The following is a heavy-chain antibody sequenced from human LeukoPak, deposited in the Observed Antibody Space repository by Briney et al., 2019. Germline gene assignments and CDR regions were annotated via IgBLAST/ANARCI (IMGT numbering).Heavy chain of an antibody. CDR2: ISYDGSNK. CDR1: GFTFSSYG. Sequence: QPGGSLRLSCAASGFTFSSYGMHWVRQAPGKGLEWVSAISYDGSNKYYADSVKGRFTISRDNSKNTLYLQMNSLRAEDTAVYYCATRGRDGRYFDWLLTEDYWGQGTLVTVSS. V-gene: IGHV3-30*03. CDR3: ATRGRDGRYFDWLLTEDY. D-gene: IGHD3-9*01. J-gene: IGHJ4*02.